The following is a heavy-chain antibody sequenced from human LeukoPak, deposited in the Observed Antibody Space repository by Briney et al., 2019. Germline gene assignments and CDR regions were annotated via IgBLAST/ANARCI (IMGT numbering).Heavy chain of an antibody. CDR2: IREDGSEK. Sequence: TGGSLRLSCVGCGFIFSSFWMSWVRQAGREGVEWVANIREDGSEKSYVDSVKGRFTISRNNAKNSLYLQMNSLRDEDTAGYYCARARVLDIRGQGTMVTV. J-gene: IGHJ3*02. V-gene: IGHV3-7*02. CDR3: ARARVLDI. D-gene: IGHD2-8*01. CDR1: GFIFSSFW.